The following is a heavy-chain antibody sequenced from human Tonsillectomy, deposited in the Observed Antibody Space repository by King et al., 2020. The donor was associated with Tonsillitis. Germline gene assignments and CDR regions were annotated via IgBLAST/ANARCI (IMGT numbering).Heavy chain of an antibody. CDR3: AKDVAERYFDWLLPDY. V-gene: IGHV3-30*18. Sequence: HVQLVESGGGVVQPGRSLRLSCAASGFTFSSYGMHWVRQAPGKGLEWVAVISYDGSNKYYADSVKGRFTISRDNSKKPLYLQMNSLRAEDTAVYYCAKDVAERYFDWLLPDYWGQGTLVTVSS. J-gene: IGHJ4*02. D-gene: IGHD3-9*01. CDR2: ISYDGSNK. CDR1: GFTFSSYG.